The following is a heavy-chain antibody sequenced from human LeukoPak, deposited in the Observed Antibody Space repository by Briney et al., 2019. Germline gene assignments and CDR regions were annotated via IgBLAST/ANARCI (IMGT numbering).Heavy chain of an antibody. CDR1: GFTFSSYA. CDR2: ISYDGSNK. D-gene: IGHD2-2*01. J-gene: IGHJ4*02. V-gene: IGHV3-30-3*01. Sequence: GGSLRLSCAASGFTFSSYAMHWVRQAPGKGLEWVAVISYDGSNKYYADSVKGRFTISRDNSKNTLYLQMNSLRAEDTAVYYCARDDCSSTSCYVLYNWGQGTLVTVS. CDR3: ARDDCSSTSCYVLYN.